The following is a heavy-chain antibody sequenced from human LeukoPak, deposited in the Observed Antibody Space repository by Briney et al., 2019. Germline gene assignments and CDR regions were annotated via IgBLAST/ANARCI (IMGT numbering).Heavy chain of an antibody. CDR1: GGSISSSSYY. CDR3: ATYSSSWRYYMDV. J-gene: IGHJ6*03. Sequence: SETLSLTCTVSGGSISSSSYYWGWIRQPPGKGLEGIGSIYYSGSTYYNPSLKSRVTISVDTSKNQFSLKLSSVTAADTAVYYCATYSSSWRYYMDVWGKGTTVTISS. V-gene: IGHV4-39*07. CDR2: IYYSGST. D-gene: IGHD6-13*01.